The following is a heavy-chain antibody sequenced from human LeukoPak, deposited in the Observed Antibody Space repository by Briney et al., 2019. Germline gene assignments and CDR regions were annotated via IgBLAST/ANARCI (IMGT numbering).Heavy chain of an antibody. CDR2: ISSSSSYI. V-gene: IGHV3-21*01. CDR1: GFTFSSYS. J-gene: IGHJ4*02. Sequence: GGSLRLSCAASGFTFSSYSMNWVRQAPGKGLEWVSSISSSSSYIYYADSVKGRFTISRDNAKNSLYLQMNILRAEDKAVYYWAREGWGGDYVWGSYRYGLETNFDYWGQGTLVTVSS. CDR3: AREGWGGDYVWGSYRYGLETNFDY. D-gene: IGHD3-16*02.